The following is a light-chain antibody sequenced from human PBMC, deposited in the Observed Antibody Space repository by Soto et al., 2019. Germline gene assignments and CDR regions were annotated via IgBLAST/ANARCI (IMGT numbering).Light chain of an antibody. CDR1: QDIRND. Sequence: IQMTQSPSSLSSSVGDRVTITCRASQDIRNDLGWYQQKSGNAPKLLIYAASSLQSGVPSRFSGSGSGTEFTLTISSLQPEDFATYYCLQHNSYPWTFGQGTKVDI. V-gene: IGKV1-17*01. J-gene: IGKJ1*01. CDR3: LQHNSYPWT. CDR2: AAS.